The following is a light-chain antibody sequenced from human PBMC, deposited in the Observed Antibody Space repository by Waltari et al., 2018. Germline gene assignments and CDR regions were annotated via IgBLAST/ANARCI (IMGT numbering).Light chain of an antibody. CDR3: QQYGSSVMYT. CDR2: GAS. CDR1: QSLTKMY. Sequence: VLTQSPDTLSLSPGERATLSCRASQSLTKMYLAWYQRKPGQAPRLLIYGASSRAAGIPDRFSGSGSGTDFTLTISRLEPEDFAVYYCQQYGSSVMYTFGQGTKLEIK. J-gene: IGKJ2*01. V-gene: IGKV3-20*01.